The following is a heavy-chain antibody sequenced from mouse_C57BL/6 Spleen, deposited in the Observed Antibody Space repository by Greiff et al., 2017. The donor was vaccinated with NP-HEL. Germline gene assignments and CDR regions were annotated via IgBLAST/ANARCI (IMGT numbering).Heavy chain of an antibody. CDR2: IHPNSGST. Sequence: QVQLQQPGAELVKPGASVKLSCKASAYTFTSYWMHWVKQRPGQGLEWIGMIHPNSGSTNYNEKFKSKATLTVDKSSSTAYMQLSSLTSEDSAVYYCARTRFRSSYAMDYWGQGTSVTVSS. J-gene: IGHJ4*01. V-gene: IGHV1-64*01. CDR3: ARTRFRSSYAMDY. CDR1: AYTFTSYW.